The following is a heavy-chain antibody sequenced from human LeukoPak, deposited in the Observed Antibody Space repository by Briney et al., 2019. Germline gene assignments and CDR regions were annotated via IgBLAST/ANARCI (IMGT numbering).Heavy chain of an antibody. D-gene: IGHD3-9*01. Sequence: GESLKISCKGSGYSFTSYWIGWVRQMPGKGLEWMGIIYPGDSDTRYSPSFQGQVTISADKSISTAYLQWSSLKASDTAMYYCARLDGWGYYDILTGYLSDYWGQGTLVTVSS. CDR3: ARLDGWGYYDILTGYLSDY. CDR1: GYSFTSYW. CDR2: IYPGDSDT. J-gene: IGHJ4*02. V-gene: IGHV5-51*01.